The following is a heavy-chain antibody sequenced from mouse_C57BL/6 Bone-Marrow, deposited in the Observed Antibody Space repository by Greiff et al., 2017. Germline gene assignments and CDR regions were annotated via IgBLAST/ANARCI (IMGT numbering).Heavy chain of an antibody. CDR2: IDPANGNT. CDR3: AEPIYYYGSSYTWFAY. V-gene: IGHV14-3*01. D-gene: IGHD1-1*01. Sequence: VQMQQSVAELVRPGASVKLSCTASGFNIKNTYMHWVKQRPEQGLEWIGRIDPANGNTKYAPKFQGKATITADTSSNTAYLQLSSLTSEDTAIYYCAEPIYYYGSSYTWFAYWGQGTLVTVSA. J-gene: IGHJ3*01. CDR1: GFNIKNTY.